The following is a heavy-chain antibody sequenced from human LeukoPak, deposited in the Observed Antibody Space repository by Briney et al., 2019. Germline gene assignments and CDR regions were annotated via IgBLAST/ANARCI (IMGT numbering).Heavy chain of an antibody. J-gene: IGHJ6*03. D-gene: IGHD1-1*01. CDR3: ARGYPTADYYYYMDV. Sequence: ASVKVSCKASGYTFTSYYMHWVRQAPGQGLEWMGWINPNSGGTNYAQKFQGRVTMTRDTSISTAYMELSRLRSDDTAVYYCARGYPTADYYYYMDVWGKGTTVTVSS. V-gene: IGHV1-2*02. CDR2: INPNSGGT. CDR1: GYTFTSYY.